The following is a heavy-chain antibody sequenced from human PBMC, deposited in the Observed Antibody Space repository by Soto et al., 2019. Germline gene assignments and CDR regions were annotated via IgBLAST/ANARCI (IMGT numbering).Heavy chain of an antibody. V-gene: IGHV1-3*01. J-gene: IGHJ5*02. CDR1: GYTFTSYA. D-gene: IGHD3-16*02. CDR2: INAGNGNT. Sequence: GASVKVSCKASGYTFTSYAMHWVRQAPGHRLEWMGWINAGNGNTKYSQTFKGRVTITRDTSANTAYMELSSLRSEDTAVYYCARDRPYYDYVWGSYRYRFDPWGQGTLVTVSS. CDR3: ARDRPYYDYVWGSYRYRFDP.